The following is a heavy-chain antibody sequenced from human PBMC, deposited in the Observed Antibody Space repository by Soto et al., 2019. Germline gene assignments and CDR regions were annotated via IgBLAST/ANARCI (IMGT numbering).Heavy chain of an antibody. CDR2: IYHIGTF. CDR1: GGSISAAGDS. Sequence: SETRALTCAVSGGSISAAGDSWSWIRQPPGVVREWIGYIYHIGTFLYTPSLKTRLTMSLYRSNNQFSLTLNSVTAADTGVYCCARDQFYSGSGSYNNLMLDPWGHRIHVTVS. V-gene: IGHV4-30-2*01. D-gene: IGHD3-10*01. CDR3: ARDQFYSGSGSYNNLMLDP. J-gene: IGHJ5*02.